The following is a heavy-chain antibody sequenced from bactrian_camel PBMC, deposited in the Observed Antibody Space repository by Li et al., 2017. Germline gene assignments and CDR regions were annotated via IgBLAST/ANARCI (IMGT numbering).Heavy chain of an antibody. Sequence: DVQLVESGGGSVQVGGSLRLSCVASVDTIGRYCMGWFRQIPDKEREWVASIYTGDSLRGTPHYATSVKGRATISQDNAKNTVYLQMNSLKPEDTGMYYCASAGPFESGSVCSIASTTGSYSNWGQGTQVTVS. CDR3: ASAGPFESGSVCSIASTTGSYSN. V-gene: IGHV3S40*01. CDR1: VDTIGRYC. J-gene: IGHJ4*01. D-gene: IGHD2*01. CDR2: IYTGDSLRGTP.